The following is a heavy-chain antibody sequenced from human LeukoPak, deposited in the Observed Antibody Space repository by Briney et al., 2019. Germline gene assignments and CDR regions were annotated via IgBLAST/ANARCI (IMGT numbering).Heavy chain of an antibody. CDR2: IITIFGTA. CDR1: GGTFSSYA. J-gene: IGHJ4*02. V-gene: IGHV1-69*01. Sequence: SVKLSCNASGGTFSSYAISWVRHAPGPGLEWMGGIITIFGTANYAQKFQGRVTITADESTSTAYMELSSLRSEDTAVYYCARDPQMATTGGISGYFDYWGQGTLVTVSS. CDR3: ARDPQMATTGGISGYFDY. D-gene: IGHD5-24*01.